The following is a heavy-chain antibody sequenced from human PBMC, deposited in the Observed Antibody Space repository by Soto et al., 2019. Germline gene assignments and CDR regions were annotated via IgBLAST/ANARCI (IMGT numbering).Heavy chain of an antibody. CDR3: ARVYSGSYSDY. CDR1: GGSISSNNW. Sequence: QVQLQESGPGLVKPSGTLSLTCAVSGGSISSNNWWSWVRQPPGKGLEWIGEIFHSGSTHYSPSLKSRVTISVDKSKNQFSLKLTSVTAADTAVYYCARVYSGSYSDYWGQGTLVTVSP. D-gene: IGHD1-26*01. CDR2: IFHSGST. J-gene: IGHJ4*02. V-gene: IGHV4-4*02.